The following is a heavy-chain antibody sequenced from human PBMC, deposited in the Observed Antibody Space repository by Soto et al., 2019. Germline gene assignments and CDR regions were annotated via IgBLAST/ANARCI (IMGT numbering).Heavy chain of an antibody. D-gene: IGHD3-3*01. V-gene: IGHV1-8*01. J-gene: IGHJ4*02. CDR2: MNPNSGNT. CDR3: AREKSGYYDY. Sequence: VRQATGQGLEWMGWMNPNSGNTGYAQKFQGRVTMTRNTSISTAYMELSSLRSEDTAVYYCAREKSGYYDYWGQGTLVTVSS.